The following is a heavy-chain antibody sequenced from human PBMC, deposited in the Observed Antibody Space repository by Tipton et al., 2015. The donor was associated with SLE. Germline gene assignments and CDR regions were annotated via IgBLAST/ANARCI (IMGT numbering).Heavy chain of an antibody. J-gene: IGHJ4*02. CDR1: GASIGSGGYY. CDR3: ARGILRPFDY. CDR2: IYFTGEST. D-gene: IGHD5-18*01. Sequence: TLSLTCTVSGASIGSGGYYWSWIRQPPGKGLEWIGYIYFTGESTYYNPSLRSRVTISIDTSKNQLSLRMRSVTAADTAVYYCARGILRPFDYWGQGTLVTVSS. V-gene: IGHV4-31*03.